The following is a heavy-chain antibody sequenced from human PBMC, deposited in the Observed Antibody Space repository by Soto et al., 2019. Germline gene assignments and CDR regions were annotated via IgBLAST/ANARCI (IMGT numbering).Heavy chain of an antibody. CDR3: ARDGAVAGDSNFDY. CDR1: GYTFTSYA. CDR2: INAGNGNT. J-gene: IGHJ4*02. V-gene: IGHV1-3*01. D-gene: IGHD6-19*01. Sequence: GASVKVSCKASGYTFTSYAMHWVRQAPGQRLGWMGWINAGNGNTKYSQKFQGRVTITTDTSASTAYMELSSLRSEDTAVYYCARDGAVAGDSNFDYWGQGTLVTVSS.